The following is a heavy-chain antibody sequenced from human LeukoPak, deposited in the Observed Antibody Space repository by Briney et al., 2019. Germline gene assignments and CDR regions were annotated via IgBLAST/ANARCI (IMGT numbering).Heavy chain of an antibody. D-gene: IGHD2-15*01. CDR3: ARGKDCSGGSCYTSVHYMDV. J-gene: IGHJ6*03. Sequence: ASVKVSCKASGYTFTSYYMHWVRQAPGQGLEWMGIINPSGGGTNYAQKFQGRVTMTRDTSISTAYMELSRLRSDDTAVYYCARGKDCSGGSCYTSVHYMDVWGKGTTVTVSS. V-gene: IGHV1-2*02. CDR1: GYTFTSYY. CDR2: INPSGGGT.